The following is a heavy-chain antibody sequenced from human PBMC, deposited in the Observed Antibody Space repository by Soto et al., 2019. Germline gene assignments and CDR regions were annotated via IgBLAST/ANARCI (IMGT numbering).Heavy chain of an antibody. CDR1: GFPFSSYA. Sequence: EVHLLESGGDLVQPGGSLRLSCAASGFPFSSYALXWVRQSPGXGLEWVSTISSSGDSTYHADSVKGRFTISRDNSKSTLYLQMNSLRAEDTAIYYCARDPSTGYADYWGQGTLVTVSS. V-gene: IGHV3-23*01. D-gene: IGHD3-9*01. CDR2: ISSSGDST. J-gene: IGHJ4*02. CDR3: ARDPSTGYADY.